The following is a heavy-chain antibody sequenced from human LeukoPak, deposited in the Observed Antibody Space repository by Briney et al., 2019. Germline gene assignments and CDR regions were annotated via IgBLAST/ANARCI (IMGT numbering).Heavy chain of an antibody. CDR1: GYTFTSYG. J-gene: IGHJ4*02. CDR3: ARDYYDSSGYMHFDY. D-gene: IGHD3-22*01. Sequence: GASVKVSCKASGYTFTSYGISWVRQAPGQGLEWMGGISAYNGNTNYAQKLQGRVTMTTDTSTSTAYMELRSLRSDDTAVYYCARDYYDSSGYMHFDYWGQGTLVTVSS. V-gene: IGHV1-18*01. CDR2: ISAYNGNT.